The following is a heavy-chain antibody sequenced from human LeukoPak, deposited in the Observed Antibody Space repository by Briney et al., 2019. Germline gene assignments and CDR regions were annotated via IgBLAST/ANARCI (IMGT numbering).Heavy chain of an antibody. Sequence: GRSLRLSCAASGFTFSSYWMTWVRQAPGKGLEWVANIKQDGSEIHYVDSVKGRFTISRDNAKNSLYLQMNSLRAEDTALYYCARRGYRGYVLNYWGQGTLVTVSS. CDR1: GFTFSSYW. D-gene: IGHD5-12*01. CDR2: IKQDGSEI. V-gene: IGHV3-7*05. CDR3: ARRGYRGYVLNY. J-gene: IGHJ4*02.